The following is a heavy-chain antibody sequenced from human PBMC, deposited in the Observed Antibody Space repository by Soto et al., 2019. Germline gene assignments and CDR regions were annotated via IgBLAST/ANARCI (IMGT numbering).Heavy chain of an antibody. CDR1: GFTFSTYA. Sequence: GGSLRLSCAASGFTFSTYAMHWVRQAPGKGLEYVSALTNNGGTTYYASSVKGRFSISRDNSKNTLYLQMGSLRAEDMAVYYCARAASSTWYLAYWGQGTLVTVSS. D-gene: IGHD6-13*01. CDR3: ARAASSTWYLAY. V-gene: IGHV3-64*01. CDR2: LTNNGGTT. J-gene: IGHJ4*02.